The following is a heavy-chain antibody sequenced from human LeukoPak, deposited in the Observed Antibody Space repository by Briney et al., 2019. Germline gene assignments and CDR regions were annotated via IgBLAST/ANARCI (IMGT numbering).Heavy chain of an antibody. J-gene: IGHJ6*03. D-gene: IGHD3-10*01. Sequence: SETLSLTCTVSGGSISRYYWSWIRQPAGKGLEWIGRIYTSGSTNYNPSLKSRVTMSVDTSKNQFSLKLSSVTAADTAVYYCARGLTMVRGGNYYYMDVWGKGTRVTVSS. CDR3: ARGLTMVRGGNYYYMDV. CDR2: IYTSGST. CDR1: GGSISRYY. V-gene: IGHV4-4*07.